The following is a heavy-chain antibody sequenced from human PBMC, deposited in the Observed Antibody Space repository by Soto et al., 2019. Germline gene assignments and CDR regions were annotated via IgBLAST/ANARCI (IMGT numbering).Heavy chain of an antibody. Sequence: QVQLQESGPGLVKPSQTLSLTCIVSGGSINSHDHYWSWIRQLPGKGLEWIGHIYRSGSTSYNPSLTGRLTISVDTSQNQFSLSVSSVTAADTAVYFCARDKGGELLKGLGIDVWGQGTTVTVSS. V-gene: IGHV4-31*03. CDR3: ARDKGGELLKGLGIDV. CDR1: GGSINSHDHY. D-gene: IGHD1-26*01. CDR2: IYRSGST. J-gene: IGHJ6*02.